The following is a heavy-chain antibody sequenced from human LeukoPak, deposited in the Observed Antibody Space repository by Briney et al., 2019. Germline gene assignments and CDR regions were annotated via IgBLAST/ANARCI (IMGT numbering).Heavy chain of an antibody. CDR1: GDSISSSNW. J-gene: IGHJ4*02. Sequence: ETLSLTCTVSGDSISSSNWWTWVRQSPGKGLEWVANIKQDGSEKNYVDSVKGRYTISRDNAKTSLYLQMNSLRAEDTAVYYCARSLWPEDYWGQGTLVTVSS. D-gene: IGHD5-18*01. CDR2: IKQDGSEK. V-gene: IGHV3-7*01. CDR3: ARSLWPEDY.